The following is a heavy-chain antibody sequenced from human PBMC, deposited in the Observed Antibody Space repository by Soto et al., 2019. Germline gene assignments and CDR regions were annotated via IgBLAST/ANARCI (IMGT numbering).Heavy chain of an antibody. CDR3: ARLPYYYDSSGSPFFDL. J-gene: IGHJ2*01. CDR1: GYSFTSYW. D-gene: IGHD3-22*01. CDR2: IDPSDSYT. V-gene: IGHV5-10-1*01. Sequence: GESLKISCKGSGYSFTSYWISWVRQMPGKGLEWMGRIDPSDSYTNYSPSFQGHVTISADKSISTAYLQWSSLKASDTAMYYCARLPYYYDSSGSPFFDLWGRGTLVTSPQ.